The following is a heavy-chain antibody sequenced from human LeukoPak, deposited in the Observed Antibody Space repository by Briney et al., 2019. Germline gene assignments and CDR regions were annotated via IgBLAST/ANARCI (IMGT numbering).Heavy chain of an antibody. CDR1: GGTFSSYA. V-gene: IGHV1-69*13. J-gene: IGHJ4*02. CDR3: ARGRSSGSYPKFDY. CDR2: IIPIFGTA. D-gene: IGHD1-26*01. Sequence: ASVKVSCKASGGTFSSYAISWVRQAPGQGLEWMGGIIPIFGTANYAQKFQGRVTITADESTSTAYMELSSLRSEDTAVYYCARGRSSGSYPKFDYWGQGTLVTVSS.